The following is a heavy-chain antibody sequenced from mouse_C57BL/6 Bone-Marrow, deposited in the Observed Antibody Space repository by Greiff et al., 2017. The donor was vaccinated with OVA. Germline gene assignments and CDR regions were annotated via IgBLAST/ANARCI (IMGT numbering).Heavy chain of an antibody. V-gene: IGHV5-4*01. J-gene: IGHJ3*01. D-gene: IGHD1-1*01. Sequence: EVQVVESGGGLVKPGGSLKLSCAASGFTFSSYAMSWVRQTPEKRLEWVATISDSGSYTYYPDNVKGRFTISRDNAKNNLYLQMSHLKSEDTAMYYCARDHYGSSYPAWFAYWGQGTLVTVSA. CDR1: GFTFSSYA. CDR2: ISDSGSYT. CDR3: ARDHYGSSYPAWFAY.